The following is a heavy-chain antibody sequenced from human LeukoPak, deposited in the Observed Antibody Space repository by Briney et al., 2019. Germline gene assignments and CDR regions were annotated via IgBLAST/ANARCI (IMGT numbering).Heavy chain of an antibody. CDR1: GGTFSSYA. CDR3: ARTRIAAAGTTLLLY. J-gene: IGHJ4*02. D-gene: IGHD6-13*01. CDR2: IIPIFGTA. Sequence: SVKVSFTASGGTFSSYAISWVRQAPGQGLEWMGGIIPIFGTANYAQKFQGRVTITADESTSTAYMELSSLRSEDTAVYYCARTRIAAAGTTLLLYWGQGTLVTVSS. V-gene: IGHV1-69*13.